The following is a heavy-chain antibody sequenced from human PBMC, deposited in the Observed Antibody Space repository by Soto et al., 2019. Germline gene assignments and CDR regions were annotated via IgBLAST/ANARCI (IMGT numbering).Heavy chain of an antibody. J-gene: IGHJ4*02. V-gene: IGHV3-23*01. CDR2: ISTSIDAT. CDR3: AKDRTVAARNFDY. CDR1: GFAFINYA. Sequence: GGSLKLSCAASGFAFINYAMHWVRQAPGKGLEWVSSISTSIDATYYADSVKGRFTISRDDSKNTLYLQMNSLRAEDSAVYYCAKDRTVAARNFDYWAPGTQVTLYS. D-gene: IGHD6-6*01.